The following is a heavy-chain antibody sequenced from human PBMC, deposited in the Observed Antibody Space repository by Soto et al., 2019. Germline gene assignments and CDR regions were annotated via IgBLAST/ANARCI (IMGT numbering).Heavy chain of an antibody. D-gene: IGHD4-17*01. CDR3: AASYGDPTFDY. Sequence: GGSLRLSCAASGFTFSSYGMHWVRQAPGKGLEWVAVISYDGSNKYYADSVKGRFTISRDNSKNTLYLQMNSLRAEDTAVYYCAASYGDPTFDYWGQGTLVTVSS. J-gene: IGHJ4*02. V-gene: IGHV3-30*03. CDR2: ISYDGSNK. CDR1: GFTFSSYG.